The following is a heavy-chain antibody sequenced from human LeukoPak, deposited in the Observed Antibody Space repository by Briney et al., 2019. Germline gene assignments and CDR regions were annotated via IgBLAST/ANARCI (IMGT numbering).Heavy chain of an antibody. Sequence: SETLSLTCSVSGGSISIESYSCSWIRRPAGKGLEWIGRIYTSGSTNYNPSHKSRVTISVDTSKNQYSLKVSSVTAADTAVYYCARSYSSSSVLSYYYFYMDVWGKGTTVTVSS. D-gene: IGHD6-13*01. CDR1: GGSISIESYS. CDR3: ARSYSSSSVLSYYYFYMDV. CDR2: IYTSGST. J-gene: IGHJ6*03. V-gene: IGHV4-61*02.